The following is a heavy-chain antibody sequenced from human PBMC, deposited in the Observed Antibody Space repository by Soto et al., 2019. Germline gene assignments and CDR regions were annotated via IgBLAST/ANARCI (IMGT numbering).Heavy chain of an antibody. Sequence: GGSLRLSCAASGFTFTNFWMSWGRQAPWKGLEWVANIKADGSEKRYVDSVKGRFTVSRDNVKNTLSLQMNSLRPEDTAVYYCAKDSGYQLPDNYFYYGLDVWGQGTTVTVSS. CDR1: GFTFTNFW. V-gene: IGHV3-7*01. D-gene: IGHD2-2*01. CDR3: AKDSGYQLPDNYFYYGLDV. CDR2: IKADGSEK. J-gene: IGHJ6*02.